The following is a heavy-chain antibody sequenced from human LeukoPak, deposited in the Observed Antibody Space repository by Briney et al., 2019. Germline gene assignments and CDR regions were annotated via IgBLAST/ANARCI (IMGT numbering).Heavy chain of an antibody. Sequence: GGSLRLSCEASEFTFTTYWMSWVRQAPGKGLEWVANIKQDGSEKYYVDSVKGRFTISRDNAKNSLYLQMNSLRAEDTAVYYCASRSFRAAGTSGGDYWGQGTLVTVSS. CDR3: ASRSFRAAGTSGGDY. CDR2: IKQDGSEK. CDR1: EFTFTTYW. V-gene: IGHV3-7*01. D-gene: IGHD6-13*01. J-gene: IGHJ4*02.